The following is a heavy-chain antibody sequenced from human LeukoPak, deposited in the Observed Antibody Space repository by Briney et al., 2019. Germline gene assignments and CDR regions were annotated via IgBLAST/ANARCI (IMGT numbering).Heavy chain of an antibody. CDR1: GGSFRGYY. V-gene: IGHV4-34*01. CDR3: ARGRYGDYERYFDY. Sequence: PSETLSLTCAVYGGSFRGYYWSWIRQPPGKGLEWIGEINHSGSTNYNPSLKSRVTISVDTSKNQFSLKPSSVTAADTAVYSCARGRYGDYERYFDYWGQGTLVTVSS. CDR2: INHSGST. D-gene: IGHD4-17*01. J-gene: IGHJ4*02.